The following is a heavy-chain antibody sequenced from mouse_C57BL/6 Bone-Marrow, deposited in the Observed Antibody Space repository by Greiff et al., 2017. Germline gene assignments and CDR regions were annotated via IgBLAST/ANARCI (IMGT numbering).Heavy chain of an antibody. Sequence: EVQGVESGGGLVQPGGSLSLSCAASGFTFTDYYMSWVRQPPGKALEWLGFIRNKANGYTTEYSASVKGRFTISRDTSQSILYLQMNALRAEDSATYYCARSFYSNYVVDYAMDYWGQGTSVTVSS. CDR2: IRNKANGYTT. J-gene: IGHJ4*01. CDR1: GFTFTDYY. V-gene: IGHV7-3*01. D-gene: IGHD2-5*01. CDR3: ARSFYSNYVVDYAMDY.